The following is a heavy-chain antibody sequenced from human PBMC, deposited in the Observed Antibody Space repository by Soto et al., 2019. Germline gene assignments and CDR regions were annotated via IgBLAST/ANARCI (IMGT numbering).Heavy chain of an antibody. CDR1: GGSIISTFYY. CDR3: ARRPDFRGHGWFDP. Sequence: SETLSLTCTVSGGSIISTFYYWGWLRQPPGRGLEWIANIHYSGETHYSPSLKSRVAISVDTSKSQFSLTLDSVTAADTAVYYCARRPDFRGHGWFDPWGQGIQVTVSS. CDR2: IHYSGET. J-gene: IGHJ5*02. D-gene: IGHD5-12*01. V-gene: IGHV4-39*01.